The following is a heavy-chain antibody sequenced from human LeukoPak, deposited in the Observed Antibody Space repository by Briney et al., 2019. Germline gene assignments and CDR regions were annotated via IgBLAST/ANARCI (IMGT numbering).Heavy chain of an antibody. Sequence: SGGSLRLSCAASGFTVSSNYMNWVRQAPGKGREWVSVIYNDGGTYYADSVKGRFTISRDNSKNTLYLQMNSLRAEDTAVYYCGTWRSRTSGFDYWGQGTLVTVFS. CDR1: GFTVSSNY. CDR2: IYNDGGT. V-gene: IGHV3-53*01. J-gene: IGHJ4*02. CDR3: GTWRSRTSGFDY. D-gene: IGHD2-8*02.